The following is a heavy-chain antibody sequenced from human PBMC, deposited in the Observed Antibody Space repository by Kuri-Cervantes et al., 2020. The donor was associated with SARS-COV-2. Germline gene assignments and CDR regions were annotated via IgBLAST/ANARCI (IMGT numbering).Heavy chain of an antibody. Sequence: GGSLRXXCAASGFTXSSYEMNWVRXXPGKGXEWXXYISSSGSTIYYADSVXGRFTISRDNAKNSLXXXMNSLRAEDTAVYYCARAPTVTLDYWGQGTLVTVSS. V-gene: IGHV3-48*03. D-gene: IGHD4-17*01. J-gene: IGHJ4*02. CDR1: GFTXSSYE. CDR3: ARAPTVTLDY. CDR2: ISSSGSTI.